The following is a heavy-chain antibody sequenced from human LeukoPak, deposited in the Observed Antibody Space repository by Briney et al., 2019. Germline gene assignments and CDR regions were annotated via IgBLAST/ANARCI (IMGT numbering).Heavy chain of an antibody. CDR2: ISVYNGNT. V-gene: IGHV1-18*01. CDR3: ARPSFHCSSTSCYTGYGMDV. D-gene: IGHD2-2*02. Sequence: ASVEVSCKASGYTFTSYGISWVRQAPGQGLEWMGWISVYNGNTNYAQKLQGRVTMTTDTSTSTAYMELRSLRSDDTAVYYCARPSFHCSSTSCYTGYGMDVWGQGTTVTVSS. CDR1: GYTFTSYG. J-gene: IGHJ6*02.